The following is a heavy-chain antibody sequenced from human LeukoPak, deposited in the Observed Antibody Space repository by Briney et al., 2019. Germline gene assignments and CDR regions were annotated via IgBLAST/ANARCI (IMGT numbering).Heavy chain of an antibody. Sequence: GGSLRLSCAASGFTFSSYSMNWVRQVPGKVLEWVSSISSSSSYIYYADSVKGRFTISRDNAKNSLYLQMNSLRAEDTAVYYCARGSSSSFDYWGQGTLVTVSS. CDR2: ISSSSSYI. CDR1: GFTFSSYS. J-gene: IGHJ4*02. CDR3: ARGSSSSFDY. V-gene: IGHV3-21*01. D-gene: IGHD6-6*01.